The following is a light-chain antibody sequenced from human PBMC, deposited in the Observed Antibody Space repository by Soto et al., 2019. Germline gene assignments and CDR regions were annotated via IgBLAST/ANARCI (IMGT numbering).Light chain of an antibody. Sequence: IPVTQSPSSLSASVGDRVTITCRASQTIGSHLNWYQQKPGTAPNLLISGASNLHAGVSSRFTGSGSGTDFTLTISTLQPEDFATYYCLQTYSLPVAFGGGTKVEIK. CDR1: QTIGSH. V-gene: IGKV1-39*01. J-gene: IGKJ4*01. CDR2: GAS. CDR3: LQTYSLPVA.